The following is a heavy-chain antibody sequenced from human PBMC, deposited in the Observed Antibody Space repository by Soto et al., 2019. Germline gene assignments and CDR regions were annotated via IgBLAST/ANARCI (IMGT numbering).Heavy chain of an antibody. CDR3: AREKGLLWSGELVTRKHNWFDP. D-gene: IGHD3-10*01. CDR2: IYYSGSN. CDR1: GGSISSSSSY. J-gene: IGHJ5*02. V-gene: IGHV4-39*02. Sequence: SETLSLTCTVSGGSISSSSSYWGWIRQPPGKGLEWIGNIYYSGSNYHNPSFKSRISMSVGTSKNQFSLKLSSVTAADTAVYYCAREKGLLWSGELVTRKHNWFDPWGQGTLVTVSS.